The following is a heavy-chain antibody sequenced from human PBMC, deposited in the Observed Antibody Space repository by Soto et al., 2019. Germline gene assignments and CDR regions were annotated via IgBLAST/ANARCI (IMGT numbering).Heavy chain of an antibody. CDR1: GGSISTYY. Sequence: SETLSLTCTDSGGSISTYYWSWIRQPPGKGLEWIGYIYYSGSTNYNPSLKSRVTISVDTSKNQFSLKLSSVTAADTAVYYCARGGDYDPGMDVWGQGTTVTVSS. CDR3: ARGGDYDPGMDV. V-gene: IGHV4-59*01. CDR2: IYYSGST. D-gene: IGHD3-22*01. J-gene: IGHJ6*02.